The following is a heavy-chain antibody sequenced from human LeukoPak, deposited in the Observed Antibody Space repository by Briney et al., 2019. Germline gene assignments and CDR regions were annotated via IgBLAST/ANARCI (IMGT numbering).Heavy chain of an antibody. CDR2: INPNSGGT. Sequence: ASVKVSCQTSGFTFTAYYMDWVRQAPGQGLGWMGWINPNSGGTNCAQHFQGRVTMTRDTTISTAYLEMSRLTSDDTAVYYCARDVRSKYGSHTMDVWGQGTTVTVSS. CDR1: GFTFTAYY. CDR3: ARDVRSKYGSHTMDV. J-gene: IGHJ6*02. D-gene: IGHD4-11*01. V-gene: IGHV1-2*02.